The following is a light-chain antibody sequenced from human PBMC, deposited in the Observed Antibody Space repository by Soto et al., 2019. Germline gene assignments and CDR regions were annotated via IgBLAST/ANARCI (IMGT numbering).Light chain of an antibody. V-gene: IGKV1-8*01. Sequence: MTQSPGTLSVSPGEGATLSCTASQSVNLNLAWYQQKPGKAPKLLIYAASTLQSGVPSRFSGSGSGTDFTLTISCLQSEDFATYYCQQYYSYPLTFGGGTKVEIK. J-gene: IGKJ4*01. CDR2: AAS. CDR1: QSVNLN. CDR3: QQYYSYPLT.